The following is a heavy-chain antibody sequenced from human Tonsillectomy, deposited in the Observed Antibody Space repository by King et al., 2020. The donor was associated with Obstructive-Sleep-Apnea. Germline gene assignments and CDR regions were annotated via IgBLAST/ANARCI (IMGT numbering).Heavy chain of an antibody. J-gene: IGHJ4*02. CDR1: GFTLRNSW. D-gene: IGHD3-22*01. CDR3: ARVTSVKRDDTSGYRHFDQ. CDR2: IKQNGNEM. Sequence: VQLVESGGGLVQPGGSLRFSWTASGFTLRNSWTAGVRQAPWKVLEGVASIKQNGNEMQYVDSVKGRFNISRYNAKNSLYLQMNSLRAEDTAMYYCARVTSVKRDDTSGYRHFDQWGPGILVTVSS. V-gene: IGHV3-7*03.